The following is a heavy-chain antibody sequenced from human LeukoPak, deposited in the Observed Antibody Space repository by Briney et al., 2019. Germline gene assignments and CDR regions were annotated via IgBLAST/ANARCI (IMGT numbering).Heavy chain of an antibody. Sequence: SVTLSLTCTVSGGSISSSSYYWGWIRQPPGKGLEWIGSIYYSGSTYYNPSLKSRVTISVDTSKNQFSLKLSSVTAADTAVYYCARQGLTYYDILTGYRRSYFDYWGQGTLVTVSS. CDR3: ARQGLTYYDILTGYRRSYFDY. CDR2: IYYSGST. CDR1: GGSISSSSYY. V-gene: IGHV4-39*01. J-gene: IGHJ4*02. D-gene: IGHD3-9*01.